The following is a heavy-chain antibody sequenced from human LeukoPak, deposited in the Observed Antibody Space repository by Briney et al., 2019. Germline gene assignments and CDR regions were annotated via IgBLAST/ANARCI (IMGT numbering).Heavy chain of an antibody. CDR2: ISESGGST. J-gene: IGHJ4*02. V-gene: IGHV3-23*01. CDR1: GYTFSSYG. Sequence: PGGSLRLSCAASGYTFSSYGMHWVRQAPGKGLEWVSAISESGGSTYYADSVKGRFTISRDNSKNTLYLQMNSLRAEDTAVYYCAKEGLWYYDYVWGSYPQRPFDYWGQGTLVTVSS. D-gene: IGHD3-16*02. CDR3: AKEGLWYYDYVWGSYPQRPFDY.